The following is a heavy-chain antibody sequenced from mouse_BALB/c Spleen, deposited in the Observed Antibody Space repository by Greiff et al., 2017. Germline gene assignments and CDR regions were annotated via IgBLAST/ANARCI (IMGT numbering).Heavy chain of an antibody. CDR2: ISSGGST. Sequence: EVQGVESGGGLVKPGGSLKLSCAASGFTFSSYAMSWVRQTPEKRLEWVASISSGGSTYYPDSVKGRFTISRDNARNILYLQMSSLRSEDTAMYYCARGRYTTLYYYAMDYWGQGTSVTVSS. D-gene: IGHD2-12*01. CDR1: GFTFSSYA. V-gene: IGHV5-6-5*01. CDR3: ARGRYTTLYYYAMDY. J-gene: IGHJ4*01.